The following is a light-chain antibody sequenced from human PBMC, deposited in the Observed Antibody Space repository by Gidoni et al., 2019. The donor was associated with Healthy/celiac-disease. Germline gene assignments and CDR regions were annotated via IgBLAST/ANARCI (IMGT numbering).Light chain of an antibody. V-gene: IGKV1-9*01. Sequence: DIQLTPSPSFLSASVGDRVTITCRASQGISSYLAWSQQKPGKAPKLLIYAASTLQSGVPSRFSGSGSGTEFTLTISSLQPEDFATYYCQQLNSYPPWTFGQGTKVEIK. CDR1: QGISSY. CDR2: AAS. CDR3: QQLNSYPPWT. J-gene: IGKJ1*01.